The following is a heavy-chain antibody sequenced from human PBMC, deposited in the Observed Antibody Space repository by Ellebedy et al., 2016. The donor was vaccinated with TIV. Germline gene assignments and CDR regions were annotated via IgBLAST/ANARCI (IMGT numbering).Heavy chain of an antibody. V-gene: IGHV3-23*01. D-gene: IGHD2-21*02. CDR2: IGASGGDT. CDR3: ARALGGGDCY. Sequence: GESLKISXAASGFTFSSYTMSWVRQAPGKGLEWVSAIGASGGDTYYADSVKGRFTISRDNSKNTLYLQINSLRAEDTAVYYCARALGGGDCYWGQGTLVTVSS. J-gene: IGHJ4*02. CDR1: GFTFSSYT.